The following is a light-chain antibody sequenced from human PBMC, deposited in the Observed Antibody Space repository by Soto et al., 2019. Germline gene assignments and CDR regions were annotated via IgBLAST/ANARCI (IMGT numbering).Light chain of an antibody. CDR2: DAS. Sequence: IVLTQSPATLSLSPWERATLSCRASQSVSTYLAWYQQKPGQAPRLLIFDASNRATDIPARFSGSGSGTDFTLTISSLQPEDFAVYYCQQRSSWPGTFGQGTKVDIK. V-gene: IGKV3-11*01. J-gene: IGKJ1*01. CDR1: QSVSTY. CDR3: QQRSSWPGT.